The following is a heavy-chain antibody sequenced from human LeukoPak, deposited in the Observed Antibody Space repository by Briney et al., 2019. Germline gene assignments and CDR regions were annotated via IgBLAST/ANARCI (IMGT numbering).Heavy chain of an antibody. CDR3: ARGAYDSRGHYYYFDY. CDR2: IYYSGTT. V-gene: IGHV4-59*01. Sequence: SETLTLTCTVSGGSISTDSWIWIRQPPGKGLEWIGYIYYSGTTNYDPSVKSRVTISGDTSRNPFSLKLSTVTAADTAIYYCARGAYDSRGHYYYFDYWGQGTLVTVSS. D-gene: IGHD3-22*01. CDR1: GGSISTDS. J-gene: IGHJ4*02.